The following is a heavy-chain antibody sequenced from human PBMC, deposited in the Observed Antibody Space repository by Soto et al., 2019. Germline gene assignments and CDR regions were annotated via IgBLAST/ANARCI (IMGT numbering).Heavy chain of an antibody. CDR3: GRERRDGCDN. CDR2: MNPNSGNT. Sequence: QVQLVQSGAEVKKPGASVKVSCKASGYTFTSYDINWGRQATGQGLEWMGWMNPNSGNTAYAQKLQGRVTMTSNTSISTAYMELSSLRAEDTAVYDCGRERRDGCDNWGQGTLVTVSS. CDR1: GYTFTSYD. V-gene: IGHV1-8*01. D-gene: IGHD6-19*01. J-gene: IGHJ4*02.